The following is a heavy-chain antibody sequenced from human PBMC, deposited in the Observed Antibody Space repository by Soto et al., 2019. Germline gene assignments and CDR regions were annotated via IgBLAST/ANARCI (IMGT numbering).Heavy chain of an antibody. J-gene: IGHJ6*02. CDR2: IIPIFGTA. V-gene: IGHV1-69*13. CDR1: GGTFSSYA. Sequence: GASVKVSFKASGGTFSSYAISWLRQAPGQGLEWMGGIIPIFGTANYAQKFQGRVTITADESTSTAYMELSSLRSEDTAVYYCARGLLLAAAKLYYYYYYGMDVWGQGTTVTVSS. CDR3: ARGLLLAAAKLYYYYYYGMDV. D-gene: IGHD6-13*01.